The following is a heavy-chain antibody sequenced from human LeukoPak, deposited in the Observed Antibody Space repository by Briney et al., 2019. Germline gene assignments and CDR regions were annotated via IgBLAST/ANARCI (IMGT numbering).Heavy chain of an antibody. J-gene: IGHJ4*02. CDR1: GFTFSTYG. D-gene: IGHD6-25*01. Sequence: PGGSLRLPCAASGFTFSTYGMSWVRQTPGKGLGWVSATSGSGTTTYYEDSVKGRFTIPRDNSQNTLYLQMNSLRAEDTAVYYCAKGSDSSAWTLFDYWGQGTLVTVSS. CDR3: AKGSDSSAWTLFDY. CDR2: TSGSGTTT. V-gene: IGHV3-23*01.